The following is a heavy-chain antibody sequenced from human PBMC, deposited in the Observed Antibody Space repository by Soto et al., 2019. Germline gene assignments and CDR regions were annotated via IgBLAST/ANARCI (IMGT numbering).Heavy chain of an antibody. CDR1: GGTFSSYA. D-gene: IGHD2-21*02. CDR3: ARSHIVGVTATSYYYYGMDV. V-gene: IGHV1-69*01. J-gene: IGHJ6*02. CDR2: IIPIFGTA. Sequence: QVQLVQSGAEVKKPGSSVKVSCKASGGTFSSYAISWVRQAPGQGLEWMGGIIPIFGTANYAQKFQGRVTITADESTSTAYMELSSLRSEDTAVYYCARSHIVGVTATSYYYYGMDVWGQGTTVTVSS.